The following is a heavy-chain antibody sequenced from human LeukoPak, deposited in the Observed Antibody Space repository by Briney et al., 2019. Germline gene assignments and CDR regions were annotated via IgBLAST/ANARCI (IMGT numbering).Heavy chain of an antibody. D-gene: IGHD4-23*01. V-gene: IGHV4-59*08. Sequence: SETLSLTCTVSGASISSYYWSWIRQPPGKGLEWIGYMYYTGSTNYNPSLKSRVTISVDTSKNQLSLNLSSVTAADTAVYYCATSGGNSLRDWGQGTLVTVSS. J-gene: IGHJ4*02. CDR2: MYYTGST. CDR1: GASISSYY. CDR3: ATSGGNSLRD.